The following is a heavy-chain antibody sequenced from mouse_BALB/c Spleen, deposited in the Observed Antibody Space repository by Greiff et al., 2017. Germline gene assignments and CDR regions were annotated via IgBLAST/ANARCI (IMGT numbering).Heavy chain of an antibody. Sequence: EVKLQQSGPELVKPGASVKISCKASGYTFTDYNMHWVKQSHGKSLEWIGYIYPYNGGTGYNQKFKSKATLTVDNSSSTAYMELRSLTSEDSAVYYCARRDDGYLDYWGQGTTLTVSS. J-gene: IGHJ2*01. CDR3: ARRDDGYLDY. V-gene: IGHV1S29*02. CDR1: GYTFTDYN. D-gene: IGHD2-3*01. CDR2: IYPYNGGT.